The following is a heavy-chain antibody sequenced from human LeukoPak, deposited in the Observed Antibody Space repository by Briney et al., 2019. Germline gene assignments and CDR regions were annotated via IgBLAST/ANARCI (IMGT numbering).Heavy chain of an antibody. J-gene: IGHJ4*02. CDR3: AKGVQGSYVDY. D-gene: IGHD1-1*01. CDR1: GFTFSSYG. V-gene: IGHV3-23*01. Sequence: HPGGSLRLSCAASGFTFSSYGMSWVRQAPGKGLEWVSAISGSGGGTYYADSVKGRFTISRDNSKNTLYLQMNSLRAEDTAVYYCAKGVQGSYVDYWGQGTLVTVSS. CDR2: ISGSGGGT.